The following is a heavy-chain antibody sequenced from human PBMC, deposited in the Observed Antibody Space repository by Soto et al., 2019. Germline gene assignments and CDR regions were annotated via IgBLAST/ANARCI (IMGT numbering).Heavy chain of an antibody. J-gene: IGHJ2*01. V-gene: IGHV1-18*04. CDR3: ATTGEDWYFDF. CDR2: ISGFNGNT. Sequence: QVQLLQSGTEVKKPGASVTVSCKPSGNALARHGISWVRQAPGQGPEWMGWISGFNGNTVYAQKVQGRVSMTTDTSTYTAYMELRSLSSADTAVYYCATTGEDWYFDFWGRGTLLTVSS. CDR1: GNALARHG. D-gene: IGHD1-1*01.